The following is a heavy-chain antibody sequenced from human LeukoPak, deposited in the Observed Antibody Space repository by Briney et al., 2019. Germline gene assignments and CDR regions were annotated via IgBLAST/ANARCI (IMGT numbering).Heavy chain of an antibody. J-gene: IGHJ4*02. CDR2: ISGTGDST. Sequence: SGGSLRLSCAASGFTFSSYAMSWVRQAPGKGLEWVLGISGTGDSTYHADSAKGRFTVSRDNSKNTLYLQMNSLRAEDTAVYYCAKDAYCTSTSCYRNPYFDYWGQGTLVTVSS. V-gene: IGHV3-23*01. D-gene: IGHD2-2*02. CDR3: AKDAYCTSTSCYRNPYFDY. CDR1: GFTFSSYA.